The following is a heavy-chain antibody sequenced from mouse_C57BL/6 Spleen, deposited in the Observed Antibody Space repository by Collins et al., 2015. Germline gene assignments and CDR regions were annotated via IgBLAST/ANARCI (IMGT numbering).Heavy chain of an antibody. CDR1: GYTFTSYW. Sequence: QVQLQQPGAELVRPGSSVKLSCKASGYTFTSYWMHWVKQRPIQGLEWIGNIDPSDSETHYNQKFKDKATLTVDKSSSTAYMQLSSLTSEDSAVYYCARWEVATRNFDYWGQGTTLTVSS. J-gene: IGHJ2*01. V-gene: IGHV1-52*01. D-gene: IGHD1-1*01. CDR2: IDPSDSET. CDR3: ARWEVATRNFDY.